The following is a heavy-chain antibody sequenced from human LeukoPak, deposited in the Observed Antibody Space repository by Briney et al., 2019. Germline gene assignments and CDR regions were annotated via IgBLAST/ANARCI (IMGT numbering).Heavy chain of an antibody. CDR3: ATPPPGITMVRGDY. CDR2: IIPIFGTA. Sequence: ASVKVTCKASGGTFSSYVINWVRQAPGQGLEWMGGIIPIFGTANYAQKFQGRVTITADKSTSTAYMELSSLRAEDTAVYYCATPPPGITMVRGDYWGQGTLVTVSS. D-gene: IGHD3-10*01. J-gene: IGHJ4*02. CDR1: GGTFSSYV. V-gene: IGHV1-69*06.